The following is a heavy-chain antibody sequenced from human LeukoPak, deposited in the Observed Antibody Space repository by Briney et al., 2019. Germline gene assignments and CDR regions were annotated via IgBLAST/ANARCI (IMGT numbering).Heavy chain of an antibody. CDR1: GFTFSGYS. CDR3: ARHYSSTRRFDY. V-gene: IGHV3-21*06. D-gene: IGHD3-10*01. J-gene: IGHJ4*02. Sequence: GGSPRLSCAASGFTFSGYSMNWVRQAPGQGLEWVSAISSDSRYIYYADSVKGRFTTSRDNAKNSLYLQMNSLRAEDTAVYYCARHYSSTRRFDYWGRGTLVTVSS. CDR2: ISSDSRYI.